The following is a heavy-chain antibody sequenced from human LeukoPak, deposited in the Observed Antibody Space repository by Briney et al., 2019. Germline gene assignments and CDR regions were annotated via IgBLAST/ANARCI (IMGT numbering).Heavy chain of an antibody. V-gene: IGHV3-23*01. D-gene: IGHD3-22*01. CDR2: ISGSGGST. CDR3: AKVNYYDSTGFYDY. CDR1: GLTFSSYA. Sequence: GGSLRLSCAASGLTFSSYAMSWVRQAPGKGLEWVSAISGSGGSTYYADSVKGRSTISRDTSKNTLYLQMNSLRAEDTAVYYCAKVNYYDSTGFYDYWGQGTLVTVSS. J-gene: IGHJ4*02.